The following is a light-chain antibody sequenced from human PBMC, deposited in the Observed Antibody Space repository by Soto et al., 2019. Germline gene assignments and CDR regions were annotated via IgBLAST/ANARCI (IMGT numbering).Light chain of an antibody. J-gene: IGKJ5*01. CDR3: QQYGSPPIT. CDR2: GTS. V-gene: IGKV3-20*01. CDR1: QSVSSTY. Sequence: EVELTQSPATLSLSPGERATLSCRASQSVSSTYLAWYQQQPGQAPRLLMSGTSNRATGTPDRFSGSGSGTDFTLTISRLEPEDFAVYYCQQYGSPPITFGQGTRLEIK.